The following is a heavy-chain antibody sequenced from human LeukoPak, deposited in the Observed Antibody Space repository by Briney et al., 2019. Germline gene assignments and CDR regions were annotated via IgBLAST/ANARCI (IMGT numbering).Heavy chain of an antibody. D-gene: IGHD4-17*01. CDR1: GGSISTFY. CDR3: ARWEHDYGHE. V-gene: IGHV4-4*07. Sequence: PSETLSLTCTVSGGSISTFYWGWIRQPAGKGLEWIGRIHTSGSTNYNPSLKSRVTMSVDTSKNQFSLKLTSVTAADTAVYYCARWEHDYGHEWGQGTLVTVSS. CDR2: IHTSGST. J-gene: IGHJ4*02.